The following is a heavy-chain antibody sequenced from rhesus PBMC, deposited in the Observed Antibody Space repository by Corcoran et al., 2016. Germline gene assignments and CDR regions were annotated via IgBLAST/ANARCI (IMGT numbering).Heavy chain of an antibody. CDR3: AGSFDY. Sequence: EVQLVESVGGLAKPGVSLRLSCYASGFTFRCSCVPSVRQEPGKGLEGISSISGAGSSSYYADSVKGRFTISRESAKNTLYLQMDGLRAEDTAVYYCAGSFDYWGRGVLVTVSS. V-gene: IGHV3-14*01. CDR1: GFTFRCSC. CDR2: ISGAGSSS. J-gene: IGHJ4*01.